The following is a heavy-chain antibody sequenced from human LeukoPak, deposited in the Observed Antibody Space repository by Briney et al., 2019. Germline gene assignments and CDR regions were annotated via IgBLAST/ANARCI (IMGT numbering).Heavy chain of an antibody. CDR2: ISWNSGSI. D-gene: IGHD5-24*01. J-gene: IGHJ6*02. CDR3: AKDTEMATPPFYGMDV. V-gene: IGHV3-9*01. CDR1: GFTFSSYW. Sequence: PGGSLRLSCAASGFTFSSYWMSWVRQAPGKGLEWVSGISWNSGSIGYADSVKGRFTISRDNAKNSLYLQMNSLRAEDTALYYCAKDTEMATPPFYGMDVWGQGTTVTVSS.